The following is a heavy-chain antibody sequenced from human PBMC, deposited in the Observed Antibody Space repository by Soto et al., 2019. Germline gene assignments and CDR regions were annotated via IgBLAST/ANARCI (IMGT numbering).Heavy chain of an antibody. V-gene: IGHV4-31*03. CDR1: GGSISSGGYY. CDR3: ARGGGIVVVVAATPAFDA. D-gene: IGHD2-15*01. Sequence: PLSLTCTVSGGSISSGGYYWSWIRQHPGKGLEWIGYIYYSGSTYYNPSLKSRVTISVDTSKNQFSLKLSSVTAADTAVYYCARGGGIVVVVAATPAFDAWGQETMVTVSS. CDR2: IYYSGST. J-gene: IGHJ3*01.